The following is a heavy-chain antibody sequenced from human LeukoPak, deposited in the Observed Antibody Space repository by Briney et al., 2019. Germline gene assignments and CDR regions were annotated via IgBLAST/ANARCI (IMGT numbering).Heavy chain of an antibody. V-gene: IGHV4-30-4*01. CDR2: IYYSGST. CDR1: GGSISSGDYY. D-gene: IGHD4-17*01. CDR3: AKVGTTVTKYWYFDL. J-gene: IGHJ2*01. Sequence: SETLSLTCTVSGGSISSGDYYWSWIRQPPGKGLEWIGYIYYSGSTYYNPSLKSRVTISVDTSKNQFSLKLSSVTAADTAVYYCAKVGTTVTKYWYFDLWGRGTLVTVSS.